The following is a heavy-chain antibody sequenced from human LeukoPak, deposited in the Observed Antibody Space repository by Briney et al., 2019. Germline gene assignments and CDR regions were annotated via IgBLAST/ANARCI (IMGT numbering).Heavy chain of an antibody. V-gene: IGHV4-59*01. D-gene: IGHD6-13*01. Sequence: SETLSLTCIVSGGSISSYYWSWIRQPPGKGLEWIGYVYYTGSTNYNPSLKSRVTISVDTSKNQFSLKLSSVTAADTAVYYCARSGGSSWYDYWGQGTLVTVSS. J-gene: IGHJ4*02. CDR1: GGSISSYY. CDR3: ARSGGSSWYDY. CDR2: VYYTGST.